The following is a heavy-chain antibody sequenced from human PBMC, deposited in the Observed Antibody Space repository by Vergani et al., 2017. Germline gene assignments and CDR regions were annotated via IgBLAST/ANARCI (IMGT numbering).Heavy chain of an antibody. J-gene: IGHJ4*02. CDR3: AKDPIVSSGYYARASYYFDY. D-gene: IGHD3-22*01. CDR2: ISWNSGST. CDR1: GFTFDDYA. Sequence: ELQLVESGGGLVQPGRSLRLSCAASGFTFDDYAMHWVRQAPGKGLEWVSGISWNSGSTGYADSVKGRFTISRDNAKNTLYLQMNSLRAEDTAVYYCAKDPIVSSGYYARASYYFDYWGQGTLVTVSS. V-gene: IGHV3-9*01.